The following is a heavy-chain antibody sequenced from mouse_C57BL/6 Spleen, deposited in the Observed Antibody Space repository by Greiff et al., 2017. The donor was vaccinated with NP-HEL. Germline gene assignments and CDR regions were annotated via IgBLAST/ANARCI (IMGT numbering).Heavy chain of an antibody. CDR3: AMPGYYEAMDY. J-gene: IGHJ4*01. D-gene: IGHD2-3*01. V-gene: IGHV5-17*01. CDR2: ISSGSSTI. CDR1: GFTFSDYG. Sequence: VQVVESGGGLVKPGGSLKLSCAASGFTFSDYGMHWVRQAPEKGLEWVAYISSGSSTIYYADTVKGRFTISRDNAKNTLFLQMTSLRSEDTAMYYCAMPGYYEAMDYWGQGTSFTVSS.